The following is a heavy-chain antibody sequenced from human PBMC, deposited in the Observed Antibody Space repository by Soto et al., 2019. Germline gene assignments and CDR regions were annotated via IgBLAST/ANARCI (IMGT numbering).Heavy chain of an antibody. J-gene: IGHJ4*02. CDR2: ISAYNGNT. V-gene: IGHV1-18*01. CDR1: VYPFTSYG. D-gene: IGHD3-22*01. Sequence: ASVKVSCKASVYPFTSYGISCVRRSPRQWLEWMGWISAYNGNTNYAQKLQGRVTMTTDTSTSTAYMELRSLRSDDTAVYYCARDVNYYDSSGYYYYDYWGQGTLVTVSS. CDR3: ARDVNYYDSSGYYYYDY.